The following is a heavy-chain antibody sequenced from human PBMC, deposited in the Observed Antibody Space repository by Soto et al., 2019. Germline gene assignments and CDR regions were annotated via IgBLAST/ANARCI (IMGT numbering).Heavy chain of an antibody. CDR1: GFTFSSYA. J-gene: IGHJ4*02. Sequence: GGSLRLSCAASGFTFSSYAMSWVRQAPGKGLEWVSAISGSGGSTYYADSVKGRFTISRDNSKNTLYLQMNSLRAEDTAVYYWAKTTGSGNIFPFLGTLNDYWGQGTLVTVS. CDR3: AKTTGSGNIFPFLGTLNDY. CDR2: ISGSGGST. D-gene: IGHD3-10*01. V-gene: IGHV3-23*01.